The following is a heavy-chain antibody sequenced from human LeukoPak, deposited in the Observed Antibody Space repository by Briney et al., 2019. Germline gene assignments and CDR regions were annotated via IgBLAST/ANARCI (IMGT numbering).Heavy chain of an antibody. D-gene: IGHD5-12*01. Sequence: ASVKVSCKASGYTFTSYGISWVRQAPGQGLEWMGWINAYNTDTKYAQKFQGSFTMTTDTSTSTAYMELRSLTSDDTAMYYCARVNIVASYYYMDVWGKGTTVTVSS. CDR3: ARVNIVASYYYMDV. V-gene: IGHV1-18*01. CDR2: INAYNTDT. J-gene: IGHJ6*03. CDR1: GYTFTSYG.